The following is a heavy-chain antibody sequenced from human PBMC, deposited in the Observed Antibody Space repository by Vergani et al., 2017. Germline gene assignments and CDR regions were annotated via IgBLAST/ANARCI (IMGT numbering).Heavy chain of an antibody. CDR1: GFSFSTYG. CDR2: LRYDGSNE. CDR3: ANSYCSSLSCYAFYGMEV. Sequence: QVQLVESGGGVVQPGGSLRLSCAAPGFSFSTYGMHWVRQAPGRGLEWVAFLRYDGSNEYYGDAVKGRFIISRDNSKNMLSLEMHSLRPEDTAVYYCANSYCSSLSCYAFYGMEVWGQGTTVTVSS. V-gene: IGHV3-30*02. D-gene: IGHD2-2*01. J-gene: IGHJ6*02.